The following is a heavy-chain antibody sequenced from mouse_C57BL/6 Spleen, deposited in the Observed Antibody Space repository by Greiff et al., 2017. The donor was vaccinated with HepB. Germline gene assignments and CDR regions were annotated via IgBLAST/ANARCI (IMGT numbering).Heavy chain of an antibody. CDR2: IDPETGGT. V-gene: IGHV1-15*01. D-gene: IGHD1-1*01. J-gene: IGHJ3*01. CDR3: TNPPDYYGSSYAWFAY. CDR1: GYTFTDYE. Sequence: QVQLQQSGAELVRPGASVTLSCKASGYTFTDYEMHWVKQTPVHGLEWIGAIDPETGGTAYNQKFKGKAILTADKSSSTAYMELRSLTSEDSAVYYCTNPPDYYGSSYAWFAYWGQGTLVTVSA.